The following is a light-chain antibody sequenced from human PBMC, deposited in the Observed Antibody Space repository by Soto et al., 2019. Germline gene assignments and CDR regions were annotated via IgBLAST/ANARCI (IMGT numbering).Light chain of an antibody. Sequence: DIPMTQFPSALSASVGDRVTITCRASQNVNNWLAWYQHKPGKAPQLLIYDASVLETGVPSRFSGSGSGTEFTLAISGLQSDDFATYYCQQYNTDWTFGPGTKVEVK. CDR3: QQYNTDWT. CDR1: QNVNNW. CDR2: DAS. V-gene: IGKV1-5*01. J-gene: IGKJ1*01.